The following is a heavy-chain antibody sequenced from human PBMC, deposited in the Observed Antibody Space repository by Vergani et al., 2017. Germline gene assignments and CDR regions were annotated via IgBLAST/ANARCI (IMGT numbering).Heavy chain of an antibody. CDR1: GFTFSGSA. CDR3: TYDYGDNIYYYYGMDV. V-gene: IGHV3-73*02. J-gene: IGHJ6*02. Sequence: EVQLVESGGGLVQPGGSLKLSCAASGFTFSGSAMHWVRQASGKGLEWVGRIRSKANSYATAYAASVKGRFTISRDDSKNTAYLQMNSLKTDDTAVYYCTYDYGDNIYYYYGMDVWGQGTTVTVSS. CDR2: IRSKANSYAT. D-gene: IGHD4-23*01.